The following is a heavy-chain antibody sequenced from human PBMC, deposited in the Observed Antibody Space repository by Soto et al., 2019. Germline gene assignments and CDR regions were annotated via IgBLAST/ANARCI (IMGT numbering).Heavy chain of an antibody. CDR1: GGSISSATNY. CDR2: ISRSGST. V-gene: IGHV4-31*03. J-gene: IGHJ5*02. CDR3: ARQRPPRGPNYYSFSDFYHGVSDP. Sequence: NPSETLSLTCTVSGGSISSATNYWTWIRQHPEKGLEWIGYISRSGSTYFSPSLKSRVSISVDTSTNQFSLRLSSVTAADTAVYYCARQRPPRGPNYYSFSDFYHGVSDPWGQGTLVTVSS. D-gene: IGHD3-10*01.